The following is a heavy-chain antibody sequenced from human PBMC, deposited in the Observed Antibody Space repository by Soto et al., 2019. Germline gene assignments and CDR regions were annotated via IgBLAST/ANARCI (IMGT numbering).Heavy chain of an antibody. CDR1: GGTFSSYA. CDR2: IIPIFGTA. CDR3: ARDVSGGYYDSSGYPAAPFDY. J-gene: IGHJ4*02. Sequence: QVQLVQSGAEVKKPGSSVKVSCKASGGTFSSYAISWVRQAPGQGLEWMGGIIPIFGTANYAQKFQGRVTITADESTSTAYMESSSLRSEDTAVYYCARDVSGGYYDSSGYPAAPFDYWGQGTLVTVSS. V-gene: IGHV1-69*01. D-gene: IGHD3-22*01.